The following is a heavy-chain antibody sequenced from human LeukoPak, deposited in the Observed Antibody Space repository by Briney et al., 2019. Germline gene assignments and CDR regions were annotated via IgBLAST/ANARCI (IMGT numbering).Heavy chain of an antibody. CDR3: ARVAVAGIEYFQH. J-gene: IGHJ1*01. Sequence: SETLSLTCAVYGGSFSGYYWSWIRQPPGKGLEWIGEINHSGSTNYSPSLKSRVTISVDTSKNQFSLKLSSVTAADTAVYYCARVAVAGIEYFQHWGQGTLVTVSS. V-gene: IGHV4-34*01. CDR1: GGSFSGYY. D-gene: IGHD6-19*01. CDR2: INHSGST.